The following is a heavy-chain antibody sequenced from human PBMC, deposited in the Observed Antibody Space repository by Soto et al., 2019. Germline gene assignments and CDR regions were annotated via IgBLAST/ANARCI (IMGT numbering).Heavy chain of an antibody. CDR3: ARDRSKWELLEEAYAY. D-gene: IGHD1-26*01. CDR2: ISSSSSYI. J-gene: IGHJ4*02. CDR1: GFTFSSYS. Sequence: EVQLVESGGGLVKPGGSLRLSCAASGFTFSSYSMNWVRQAPEKGLEWVSSISSSSSYIYYADSVKGRFTISRDTAKNSLYLQMNSLRAEETAVYYCARDRSKWELLEEAYAYWGQGTLVTVSS. V-gene: IGHV3-21*01.